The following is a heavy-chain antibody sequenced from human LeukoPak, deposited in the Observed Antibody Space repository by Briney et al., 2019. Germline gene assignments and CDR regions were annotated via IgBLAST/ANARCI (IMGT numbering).Heavy chain of an antibody. CDR1: GGSISSSSYY. Sequence: SETLSLTCTVSGGSISSSSYYWGWIRQPPGKGLEWIGSIYYSGSTYYNPSLKSRVTISVDTSKNQFSLKLSSVTAADTAVYYCARGVGPAAIIPTYWGQGTLVTVSS. CDR2: IYYSGST. CDR3: ARGVGPAAIIPTY. D-gene: IGHD2-2*02. V-gene: IGHV4-39*01. J-gene: IGHJ4*02.